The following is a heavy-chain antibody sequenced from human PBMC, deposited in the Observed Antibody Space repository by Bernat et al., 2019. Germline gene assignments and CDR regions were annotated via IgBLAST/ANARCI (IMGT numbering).Heavy chain of an antibody. J-gene: IGHJ4*02. CDR3: TTDMGYCSSTSCTDY. CDR2: IKSKTDGGTT. CDR1: GFTFSNAW. V-gene: IGHV3-15*07. D-gene: IGHD2-2*01. Sequence: EVQLVESGGGLVKPGGSLRLSCAASGFTFSNAWMNWVRQAPGKGLEWVGRIKSKTDGGTTDYAAPVKGRFTISRDDSKNTLYLQMNSLKTEDTAVYYCTTDMGYCSSTSCTDYWGQGTLVTVSS.